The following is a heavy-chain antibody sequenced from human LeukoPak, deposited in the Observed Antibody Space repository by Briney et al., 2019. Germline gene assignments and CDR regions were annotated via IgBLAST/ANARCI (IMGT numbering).Heavy chain of an antibody. Sequence: GGSLRLSCAASGFTFSSYAMSWVRQAPGKGLEWVSAISGSGGSTYYADSVKGRFTIPRDNSKNTLYLQMNSLRAEDTAVYYCAKDALPNNYGFLPNWFDPWGQGTLVTVSS. CDR3: AKDALPNNYGFLPNWFDP. V-gene: IGHV3-23*01. J-gene: IGHJ5*02. CDR1: GFTFSSYA. CDR2: ISGSGGST. D-gene: IGHD4-17*01.